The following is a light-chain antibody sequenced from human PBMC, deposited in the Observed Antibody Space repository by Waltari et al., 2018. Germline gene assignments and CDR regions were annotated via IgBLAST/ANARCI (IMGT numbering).Light chain of an antibody. CDR2: DVS. J-gene: IGLJ1*01. Sequence: HSALTQPASVFGSPGSPTPIPCPGTSMNVGGFNLASGYQQHPGKPPKLRIYDVSKRPSGVSNRFSGSKSGNTASLTISGLQAEDEADYYCSSYTSSSTPYVFGTGTKVTVL. CDR1: SMNVGGFNL. CDR3: SSYTSSSTPYV. V-gene: IGLV2-14*01.